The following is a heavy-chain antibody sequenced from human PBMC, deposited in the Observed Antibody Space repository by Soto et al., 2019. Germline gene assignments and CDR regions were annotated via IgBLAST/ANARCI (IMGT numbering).Heavy chain of an antibody. J-gene: IGHJ3*02. V-gene: IGHV4-30-4*01. CDR2: IYHTGST. D-gene: IGHD4-17*01. CDR3: ARDPLYDYGDLSHAFDI. Sequence: QVQLLESGPGLVKPSQTLSLTCTVSGGSMSRGDYYWSWIRQPPGKGLEWIGFIYHTGSTYYSPSLKNRVAISVDTSKNHYSLQMSSVTAADTAVYFCARDPLYDYGDLSHAFDIWGPRTMVTVSS. CDR1: GGSMSRGDYY.